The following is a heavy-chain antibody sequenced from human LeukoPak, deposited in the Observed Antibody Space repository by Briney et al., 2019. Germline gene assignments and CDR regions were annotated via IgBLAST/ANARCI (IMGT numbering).Heavy chain of an antibody. CDR3: ARASYCSGGSCYSTPFDY. CDR2: IYHSGST. V-gene: IGHV4-30-2*01. CDR1: GGSISSGGYS. D-gene: IGHD2-15*01. Sequence: SQTLSLTCTVSGGSISSGGYSWSWIRQPPGKGLEWIGYIYHSGSTYYNPSLKSRVTISVDRSKNQFSLKLSSVTAADTAVYYCARASYCSGGSCYSTPFDYWGQGTLVTVSS. J-gene: IGHJ4*02.